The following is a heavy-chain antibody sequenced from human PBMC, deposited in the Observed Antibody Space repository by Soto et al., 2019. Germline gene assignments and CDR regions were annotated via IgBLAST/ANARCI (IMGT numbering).Heavy chain of an antibody. Sequence: ASVKVSCKASGYTFTGYYVHWVRQAPGQGLEWMGWINPNSGDTYLAQRFQGRVTMNRDTSIGTACMELRGPASDDTAEYYCAKGGAIVAAGTRVYLYNAMDVWGQGTTVTVSS. CDR1: GYTFTGYY. D-gene: IGHD1-26*01. J-gene: IGHJ6*02. CDR3: AKGGAIVAAGTRVYLYNAMDV. CDR2: INPNSGDT. V-gene: IGHV1-2*02.